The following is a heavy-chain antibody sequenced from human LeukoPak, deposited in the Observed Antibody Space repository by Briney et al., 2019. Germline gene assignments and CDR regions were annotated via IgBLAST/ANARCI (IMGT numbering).Heavy chain of an antibody. Sequence: SETLSLTCTVSGGSISSDSYYWGWIRQPTGKGLEWIGSIYSGGSTYYNPPLKSRVIISVDTSKNQFSLKVSSVTAADTAVYYCARQQIAAARFDDWGQGTLATVSS. CDR1: GGSISSDSYY. D-gene: IGHD6-13*01. V-gene: IGHV4-39*01. CDR2: IYSGGST. CDR3: ARQQIAAARFDD. J-gene: IGHJ4*02.